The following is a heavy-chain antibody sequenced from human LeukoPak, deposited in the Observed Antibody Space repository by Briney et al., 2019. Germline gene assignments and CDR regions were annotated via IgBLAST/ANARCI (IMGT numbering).Heavy chain of an antibody. Sequence: GRSLRLSCAASGFTFSSYAMHWVRQAPGKGLEWVAVISYDGSNKYYADSVKGRFTISRDNSKNTLYLQMNSLRAEDTAVYYCARGIAVAGTDAFDIWGQGTMVTVSS. CDR2: ISYDGSNK. D-gene: IGHD6-19*01. V-gene: IGHV3-30-3*01. J-gene: IGHJ3*02. CDR3: ARGIAVAGTDAFDI. CDR1: GFTFSSYA.